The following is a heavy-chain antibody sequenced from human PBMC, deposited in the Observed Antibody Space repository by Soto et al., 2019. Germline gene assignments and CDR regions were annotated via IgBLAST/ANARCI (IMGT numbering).Heavy chain of an antibody. CDR3: AKGVGSSSWYVSVDYYYYMDV. J-gene: IGHJ6*03. D-gene: IGHD6-13*01. V-gene: IGHV3-23*01. CDR2: ISGSGGST. Sequence: GSLRLSCAASGFTFSSYAMSWVRQAPGKGLEWVSAISGSGGSTYYADSVKGRFTISRDNSKNTLYLQMNSLRAEDTAVYYCAKGVGSSSWYVSVDYYYYMDVWGKGT. CDR1: GFTFSSYA.